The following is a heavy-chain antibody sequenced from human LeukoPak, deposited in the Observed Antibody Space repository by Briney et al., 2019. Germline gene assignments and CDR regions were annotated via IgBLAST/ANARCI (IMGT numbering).Heavy chain of an antibody. CDR2: INSDGSST. J-gene: IGHJ5*02. V-gene: IGHV3-74*01. D-gene: IGHD6-13*01. Sequence: GGSLRLSCAASGFTFSDYWMNWVRQAPGKGLVWVSRINSDGSSTSYADSVKGRFSISRDNAKNTVYLQMNSLRVEDTAVYYCARAIAATGRNWFDPWGQGTLVTVSS. CDR1: GFTFSDYW. CDR3: ARAIAATGRNWFDP.